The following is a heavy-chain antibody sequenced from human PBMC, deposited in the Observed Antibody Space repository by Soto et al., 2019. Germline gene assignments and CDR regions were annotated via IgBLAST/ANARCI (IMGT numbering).Heavy chain of an antibody. CDR3: ARARYNYFDY. V-gene: IGHV3-33*01. J-gene: IGHJ4*02. CDR2: IRFDGSTA. CDR1: GFVFRTFR. Sequence: GGSLRLSCEASGFVFRTFRMHWVRRAPGKGLEWLATIRFDGSTARYAESVRGRFKISRDNSMNTLYLQLDRLRVEDTAVYYCARARYNYFDYWGQGTPVTVSS. D-gene: IGHD5-18*01.